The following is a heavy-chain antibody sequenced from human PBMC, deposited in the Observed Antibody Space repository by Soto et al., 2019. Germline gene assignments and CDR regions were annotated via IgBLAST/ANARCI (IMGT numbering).Heavy chain of an antibody. CDR3: VSGTNGAFFVF. D-gene: IGHD2-8*01. V-gene: IGHV3-11*01. CDR1: GFTVSDYY. Sequence: QVQLVESGGGLVKPGGSLRLSCAASGFTVSDYYMSWIRQAPGKGLEWLSYISSRSSTIFYADSVKGRFTISRDNVKNSVYLQMTSQSAEVTDGYYGVSGTNGAFFVFWGQGILVTVSS. J-gene: IGHJ4*02. CDR2: ISSRSSTI.